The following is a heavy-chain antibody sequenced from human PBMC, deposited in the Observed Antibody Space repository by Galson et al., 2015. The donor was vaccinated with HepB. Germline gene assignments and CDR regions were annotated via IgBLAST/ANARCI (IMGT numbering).Heavy chain of an antibody. V-gene: IGHV1-18*01. CDR3: ARFTRSGSYYYFDY. D-gene: IGHD3-10*01. J-gene: IGHJ4*02. CDR1: GYTFTSYG. Sequence: SVKASCKASGYTFTSYGISWVRQAPGQGLEWMGWISAYNGNTNYAQKLQGRVTMTTDTSTSTAYMELRSLRSDDTAVYYCARFTRSGSYYYFDYWGQGTLVTVSS. CDR2: ISAYNGNT.